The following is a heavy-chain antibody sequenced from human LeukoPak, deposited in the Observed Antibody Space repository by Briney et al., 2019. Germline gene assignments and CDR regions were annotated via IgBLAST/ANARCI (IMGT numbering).Heavy chain of an antibody. V-gene: IGHV4-31*03. CDR1: GASISSGDYH. Sequence: PSETLSLTCTVSGASISSGDYHWSWIRQSPGKGLEWIGYIYYSGSTYYNPSLKSRVTISVDTSKNQFSLKLSSVTAADTAVYYCARDKKNYYDSRHYFDYWGQGTLVTVSS. CDR2: IYYSGST. D-gene: IGHD3-22*01. J-gene: IGHJ4*02. CDR3: ARDKKNYYDSRHYFDY.